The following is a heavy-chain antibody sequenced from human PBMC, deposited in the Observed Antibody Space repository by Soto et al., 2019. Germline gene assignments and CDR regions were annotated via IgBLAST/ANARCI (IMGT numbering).Heavy chain of an antibody. V-gene: IGHV1-8*02. J-gene: IGHJ5*02. CDR2: MNPNSENT. D-gene: IGHD1-26*01. Sequence: QVQLVQSGAEVKKPGASVKVSCRASGYSFATYDINWVRQAVGQGPEWIGWMNPNSENTGYAQKFKGRGTLTRDTYITTHFLELPTLTSEDTAVYYCARGNPSHWEKYPRLDLWGQGTLVTVSS. CDR3: ARGNPSHWEKYPRLDL. CDR1: GYSFATYD.